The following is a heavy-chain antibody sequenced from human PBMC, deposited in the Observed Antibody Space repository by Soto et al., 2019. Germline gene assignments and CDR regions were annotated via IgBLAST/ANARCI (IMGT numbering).Heavy chain of an antibody. J-gene: IGHJ6*02. CDR2: ISGSGGST. CDR1: GFTFSSYA. Sequence: EVQLLESGGGLVQPGGSLRLSCAASGFTFSSYAMSWVRQAPGKGLEWVSAISGSGGSTYYADSVKGRFTISRDNSKNSLYLQMNSLRAEDTDVYYCAKGATGYYYYGMDVWGQGTTVTVSS. CDR3: AKGATGYYYYGMDV. D-gene: IGHD1-26*01. V-gene: IGHV3-23*01.